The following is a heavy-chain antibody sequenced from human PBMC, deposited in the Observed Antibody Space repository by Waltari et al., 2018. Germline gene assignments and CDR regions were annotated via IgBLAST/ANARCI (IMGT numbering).Heavy chain of an antibody. D-gene: IGHD3-10*01. Sequence: EVQLVESGGGLVTPGGSLRLSCAASGFTFSSYSMHWVRGAPGKGLEWVSSISSSSSYIYYADSVKGRFTISRDNAKNSLYLQMNSLRAEDTAVYYCGACADGSPSDFDYWGQGTLVTVSS. CDR2: ISSSSSYI. CDR1: GFTFSSYS. V-gene: IGHV3-21*01. J-gene: IGHJ4*02. CDR3: GACADGSPSDFDY.